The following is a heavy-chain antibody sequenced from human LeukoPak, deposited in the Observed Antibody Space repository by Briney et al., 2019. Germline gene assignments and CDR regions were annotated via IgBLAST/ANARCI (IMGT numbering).Heavy chain of an antibody. Sequence: GASVKVSCKASGYTFTSYGISWVRQAPGQGLEWMGWISAYNGNTNYAQKLQGRVTMTTDTSTSTAYMELRSLRSDDTAVYYCARHGGPYCSSTSCYVAYWGQGTLVTVSS. CDR1: GYTFTSYG. CDR3: ARHGGPYCSSTSCYVAY. CDR2: ISAYNGNT. J-gene: IGHJ4*02. D-gene: IGHD2-2*01. V-gene: IGHV1-18*01.